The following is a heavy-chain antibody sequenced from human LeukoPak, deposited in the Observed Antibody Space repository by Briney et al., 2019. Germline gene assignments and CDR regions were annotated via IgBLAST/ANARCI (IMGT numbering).Heavy chain of an antibody. CDR1: GCTFSSYE. CDR2: ISSSGSTI. V-gene: IGHV3-48*03. Sequence: GGSLRLSCAASGCTFSSYEMNWVRQAPGKGLEWVSYISSSGSTIYYADSVKGRFTISRDNAKNSLYLQMNSLRAEDTAVYYCAREGYPVGFDPWGQGTLVTVSS. J-gene: IGHJ5*02. D-gene: IGHD2-15*01. CDR3: AREGYPVGFDP.